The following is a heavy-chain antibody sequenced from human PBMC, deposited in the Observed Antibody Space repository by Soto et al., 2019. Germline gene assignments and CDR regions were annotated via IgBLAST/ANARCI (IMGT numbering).Heavy chain of an antibody. CDR3: ARGRFGMDV. CDR2: IYRDGNT. CDR1: TSGFGGSNY. V-gene: IGHV3-53*01. Sequence: GWLILAVAASTSGFGGSNYMTWVRQAPGKGLEWVSVIYRDGNTYYVDSVKGRFTISRDNYKNTLYLQMNSLRGEDTAVYYCARGRFGMDVWGQGTTVTVSS. J-gene: IGHJ6*02.